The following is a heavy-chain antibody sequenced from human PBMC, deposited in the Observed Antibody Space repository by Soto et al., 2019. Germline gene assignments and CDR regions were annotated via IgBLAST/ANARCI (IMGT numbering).Heavy chain of an antibody. J-gene: IGHJ4*02. CDR1: GFNFNIFA. V-gene: IGHV3-23*01. D-gene: IGHD3-22*01. CDR3: AKDPTSYDSSAQFDS. CDR2: ISGGGGST. Sequence: GGSLGLSCAASGFNFNIFAMNWVRQAPGKGLEWVSGISGGGGSTYYADSVKGRFTISRDNSKNTLYLQMNSLRAEDTAVYYCAKDPTSYDSSAQFDSWGQGNLVTVSS.